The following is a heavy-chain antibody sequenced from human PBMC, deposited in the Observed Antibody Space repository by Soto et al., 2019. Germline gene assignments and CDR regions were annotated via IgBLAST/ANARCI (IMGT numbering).Heavy chain of an antibody. V-gene: IGHV1-69*13. CDR2: ITPIYPTT. D-gene: IGHD5-18*01. J-gene: IGHJ4*02. CDR1: GGTFYTYT. Sequence: SVKVSCKASGGTFYTYTFSWVRQAPGQGLEWMGSITPIYPTTNYAEKFQGRLTVTADGSTSTAYMELSSLTSDDTAVYYCARIPRYSFPTSDDLDSWGQGTLVTVSS. CDR3: ARIPRYSFPTSDDLDS.